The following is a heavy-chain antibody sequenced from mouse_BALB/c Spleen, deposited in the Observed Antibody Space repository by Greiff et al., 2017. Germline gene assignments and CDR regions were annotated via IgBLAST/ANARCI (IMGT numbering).Heavy chain of an antibody. CDR2: ISNGGGST. Sequence: EVKVVESGGGLVQPGGSLKLSCAASGFTFSSYTMSWVRQTPEKRLEWVAYISNGGGSTYYPDTVKGRFTISRDNAKNTLYLQMSSLTSEDTAVYYCARRYGYDGIDYWGQGTTLTVSS. CDR1: GFTFSSYT. V-gene: IGHV5-12-2*01. CDR3: ARRYGYDGIDY. D-gene: IGHD2-2*01. J-gene: IGHJ2*01.